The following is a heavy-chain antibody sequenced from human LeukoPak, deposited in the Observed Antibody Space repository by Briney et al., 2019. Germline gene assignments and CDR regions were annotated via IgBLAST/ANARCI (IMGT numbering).Heavy chain of an antibody. V-gene: IGHV3-9*01. D-gene: IGHD3-10*01. CDR2: ISWNSDTI. CDR1: GFIFNNYA. J-gene: IGHJ4*02. Sequence: PGGSLRLSCAGSGFIFNNYAMHWVRQPPGKGLEWVSGISWNSDTIDYADSVRGRFTTSRDNAKNSLYLQMDSLRAEDTAIYYCARDKSAGADTGSSFYYWGQGALVTVSS. CDR3: ARDKSAGADTGSSFYY.